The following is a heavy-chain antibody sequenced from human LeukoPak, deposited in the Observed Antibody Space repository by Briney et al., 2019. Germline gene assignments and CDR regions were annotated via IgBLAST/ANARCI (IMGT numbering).Heavy chain of an antibody. D-gene: IGHD3-10*01. CDR2: TRYDGDNK. J-gene: IGHJ4*02. Sequence: GGSLRLSCVASGFIFSTYGMHWVRQAPGMGLEWVAFTRYDGDNKYYADSVKGRFTISRDNSKNTLYLQMNSLRAEDTAVYYCARRHGSAYYIFDSWGQGILVTVSS. CDR1: GFIFSTYG. V-gene: IGHV3-30*02. CDR3: ARRHGSAYYIFDS.